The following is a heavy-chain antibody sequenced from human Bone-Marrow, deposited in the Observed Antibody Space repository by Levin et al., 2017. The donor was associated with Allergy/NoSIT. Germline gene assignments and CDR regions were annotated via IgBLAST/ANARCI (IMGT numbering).Heavy chain of an antibody. CDR1: GFTFSIYS. CDR3: ARDPTETTLPWHFDL. Sequence: GGSLRLSCVASGFTFSIYSMNWVRQAPGKGLEWVSSISSSSSYIYYADSVKGRFTISRDNARNSLYLQMNSLRAEDTAVYYCARDPTETTLPWHFDLWGRGTLVTVSS. V-gene: IGHV3-21*06. J-gene: IGHJ2*01. D-gene: IGHD4-17*01. CDR2: ISSSSSYI.